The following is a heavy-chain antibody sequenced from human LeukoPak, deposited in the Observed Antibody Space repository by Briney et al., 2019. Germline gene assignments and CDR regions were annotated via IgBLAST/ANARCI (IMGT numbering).Heavy chain of an antibody. Sequence: ASVKVSCKAFGYTFTSNYMHWVRQAPGQGPEWMGVISPSGGSTTYAQKFQGRVTLTRDMSTSTDYMELSSLRSEDTAVYYCAREVWGVVTRYYFDYWGQGTLVTVSS. D-gene: IGHD4-23*01. J-gene: IGHJ4*02. V-gene: IGHV1-46*01. CDR2: ISPSGGST. CDR3: AREVWGVVTRYYFDY. CDR1: GYTFTSNY.